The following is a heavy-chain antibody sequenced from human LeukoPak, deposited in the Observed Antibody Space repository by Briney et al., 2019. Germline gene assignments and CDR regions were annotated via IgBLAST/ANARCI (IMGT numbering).Heavy chain of an antibody. Sequence: SETLSLTCTVFGGSISSSSYYWGWIRQPPGKGLEWIGNIYYSGSTYYNPSLKSRVTMSVDTSKNQFSLKLSSVTAADTAVYYCARVRTPMTTSNAFHIWGQGTMVTVSS. D-gene: IGHD4-17*01. CDR1: GGSISSSSYY. CDR2: IYYSGST. CDR3: ARVRTPMTTSNAFHI. J-gene: IGHJ3*02. V-gene: IGHV4-39*07.